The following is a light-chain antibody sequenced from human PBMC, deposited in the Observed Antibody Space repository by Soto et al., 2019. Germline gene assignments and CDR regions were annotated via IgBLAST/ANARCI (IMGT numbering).Light chain of an antibody. J-gene: IGLJ1*01. CDR2: DVS. CDR3: SSYTSSSTYV. CDR1: SSDVGGYNY. V-gene: IGLV2-14*01. Sequence: QSALTQPASVSGSPGQSITISCTGTSSDVGGYNYVSWYQQHPGKAPKLMIYDVSNRPSGVSNRFSGSKSGNTASLTISGLQAEDEADYSCSSYTSSSTYVVGTGTKLTVL.